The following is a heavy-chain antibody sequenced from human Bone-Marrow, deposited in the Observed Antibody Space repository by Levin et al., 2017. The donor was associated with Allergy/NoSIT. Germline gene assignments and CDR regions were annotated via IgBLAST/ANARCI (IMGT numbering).Heavy chain of an antibody. V-gene: IGHV3-21*01. Sequence: GGSLRLSCAASGFTFSTYSMNWVRQAPGKGLEWVSSISSSGSYIHYADSVKGRFSVSRDNAKNSLYLQMNSLRAEDTAVYYCARGLYEYCSSTNCYSYWFDPWGQGTLVTVSS. CDR1: GFTFSTYS. J-gene: IGHJ5*02. CDR3: ARGLYEYCSSTNCYSYWFDP. CDR2: ISSSGSYI. D-gene: IGHD2-2*02.